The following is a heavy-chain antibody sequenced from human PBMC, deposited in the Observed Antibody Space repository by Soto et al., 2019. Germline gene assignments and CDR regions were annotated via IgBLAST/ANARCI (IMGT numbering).Heavy chain of an antibody. V-gene: IGHV3-15*01. Sequence: GGSLRLSCAASGFTLSNAWVSWVRQAPGKGLEWVGRIKNKFEGATTDYAAPVKGRFTISRDDSKNMLYLQMSSLITDDTAVYYCARDWNFDYWGQGTLVTVSS. J-gene: IGHJ4*02. CDR2: IKNKFEGATT. D-gene: IGHD2-21*01. CDR3: ARDWNFDY. CDR1: GFTLSNAW.